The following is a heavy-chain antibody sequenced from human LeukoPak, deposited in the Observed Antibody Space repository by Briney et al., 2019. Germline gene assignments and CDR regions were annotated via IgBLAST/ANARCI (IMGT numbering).Heavy chain of an antibody. CDR2: INTNTGNP. D-gene: IGHD5-12*01. CDR3: AREGPSIVATIDTDNFQH. J-gene: IGHJ1*01. V-gene: IGHV7-4-1*02. Sequence: ASVKVSCKASGYTFTSYAMNWVRQAPGQGLEWMGWINTNTGNPTYAQGFTGRFVFSLDTSISTAYLQISSLKAEDTAVYYCAREGPSIVATIDTDNFQHWGQGTLVTVSS. CDR1: GYTFTSYA.